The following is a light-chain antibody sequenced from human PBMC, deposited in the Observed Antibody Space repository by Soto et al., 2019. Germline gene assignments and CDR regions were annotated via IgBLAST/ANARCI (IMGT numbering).Light chain of an antibody. J-gene: IGKJ2*01. CDR3: QLQNYEAPWT. CDR2: GAS. Sequence: DTLTVDLGDSATLTYRACQSVSLSLAWYQMRPGQPPRLLIYGASTRATDIPARFSGSGSGIDFTLTIYSLQSEYWHSCCTQLQNYEAPWTVGRGTRLEIK. V-gene: IGKV3-15*01. CDR1: QSVSLS.